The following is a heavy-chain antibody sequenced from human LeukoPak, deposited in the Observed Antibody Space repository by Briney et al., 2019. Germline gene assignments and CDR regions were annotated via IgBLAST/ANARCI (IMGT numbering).Heavy chain of an antibody. CDR1: GGSINSDDY. V-gene: IGHV4-30-4*02. CDR2: INNSGNK. J-gene: IGHJ4*02. D-gene: IGHD5-18*01. CDR3: GRGGYNYGGRLLDY. Sequence: SETLSLTCTVSGGSINSDDYWSWIRQPPGKGLEWIGHINNSGNKYYNPSLRSRVTISVDTSRNQFSLMLNSVTAADTAMYYCGRGGYNYGGRLLDYWGQGTLVTVSS.